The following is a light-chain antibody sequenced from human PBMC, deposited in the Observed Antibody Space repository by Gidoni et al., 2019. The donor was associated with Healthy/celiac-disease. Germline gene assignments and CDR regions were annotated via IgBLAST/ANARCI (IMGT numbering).Light chain of an antibody. CDR1: SSNIGAGYD. Sequence: QSVLTQPPSVSGAPGQGVTISCTGSSSNIGAGYDVPWYQQLPGTAPKLLIYGTSNRPSGVPDRFSGSKSGTSASLAITGLQAEDEADYYCQSYDSSLPYVFGTGTKVTVL. CDR2: GTS. CDR3: QSYDSSLPYV. J-gene: IGLJ1*01. V-gene: IGLV1-40*01.